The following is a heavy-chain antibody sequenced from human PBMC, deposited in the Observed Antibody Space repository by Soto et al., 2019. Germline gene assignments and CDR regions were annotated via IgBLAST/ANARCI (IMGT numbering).Heavy chain of an antibody. CDR3: ATPLDYYDSSCYWSD. J-gene: IGHJ4*02. CDR2: ISSSSSYT. V-gene: IGHV3-11*06. Sequence: QVQLVESGGGLVKPGGSLRLSCAASGFTFSDYYMSWIRQAPGKGLEWVSYISSSSSYTNYADAVKGRFTISRDNAKNSLYLQMNSLRAEDTAVFYCATPLDYYDSSCYWSDWGQGTLVTVSS. D-gene: IGHD3-22*01. CDR1: GFTFSDYY.